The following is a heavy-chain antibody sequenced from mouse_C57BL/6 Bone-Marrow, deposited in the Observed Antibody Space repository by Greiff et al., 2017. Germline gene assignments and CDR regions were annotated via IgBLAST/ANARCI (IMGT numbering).Heavy chain of an antibody. D-gene: IGHD2-2*01. Sequence: VQRVESGPELVKPGASVKISCKASGYAFSSSWMNWVKQRPGQGLEWIGRIYPGDGDTNYNGKFKGKATLTADKSSSTAYMQLSSLTSEDSAVYFCARGGYGAWFAYWGQGTLVTVSA. J-gene: IGHJ3*01. CDR3: ARGGYGAWFAY. CDR2: IYPGDGDT. CDR1: GYAFSSSW. V-gene: IGHV1-82*01.